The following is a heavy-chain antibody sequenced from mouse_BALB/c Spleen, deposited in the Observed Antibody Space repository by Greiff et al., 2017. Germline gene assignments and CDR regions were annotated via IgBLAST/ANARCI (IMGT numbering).Heavy chain of an antibody. J-gene: IGHJ4*01. CDR3: APYDGYYVRAMDY. CDR1: GFNIKDTY. Sequence: VQLKESGAELVKPGASVKLSCTASGFNIKDTYMHWVKQRPEQGLEWIGRIDPANGNTKYDPKFQGKATITADTSSNTAYLQLSSLTSEDTAVYYCAPYDGYYVRAMDYWGQGTSVTVSS. D-gene: IGHD2-3*01. CDR2: IDPANGNT. V-gene: IGHV14-3*02.